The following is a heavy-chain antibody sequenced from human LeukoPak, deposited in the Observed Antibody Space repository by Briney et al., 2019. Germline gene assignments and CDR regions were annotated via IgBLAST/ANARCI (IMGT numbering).Heavy chain of an antibody. D-gene: IGHD4-17*01. V-gene: IGHV3-30*02. J-gene: IGHJ5*02. CDR2: IKYDGSNK. Sequence: GGSLRLSCEASGFTFSTYGMHWVRQAPGKGLEWVAFIKYDGSNKHNAESVKGRFTISRDNSKNTLYLQMNSLRAEDTAVYYCAKAYTTGLEPWGQGTLVTVSS. CDR3: AKAYTTGLEP. CDR1: GFTFSTYG.